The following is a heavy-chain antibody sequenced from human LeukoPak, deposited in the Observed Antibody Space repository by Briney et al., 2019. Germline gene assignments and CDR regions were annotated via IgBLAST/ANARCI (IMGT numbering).Heavy chain of an antibody. CDR3: AKLSGPYSSGWIDY. CDR1: GFTVTSYY. J-gene: IGHJ4*02. CDR2: INQDGSEK. D-gene: IGHD6-19*01. Sequence: GGSLRLSCAASGFTVTSYYMSWVRQAPGKGLEWVANINQDGSEKYYVDSVKGRFTISRDHAKNSLFLQMNSLRAEDTALYYCAKLSGPYSSGWIDYWGQGTLVTVSS. V-gene: IGHV3-7*03.